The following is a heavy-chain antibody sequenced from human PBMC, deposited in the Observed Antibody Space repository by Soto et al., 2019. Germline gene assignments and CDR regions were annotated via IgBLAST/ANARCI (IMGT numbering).Heavy chain of an antibody. CDR3: ARLGGYVSVGYYYLWDS. CDR1: DGSMNSDSSY. J-gene: IGHJ4*02. CDR2: INHSGST. V-gene: IGHV4-39*01. Sequence: QLQLQESGPGLVKPSETLSLTCRVSDGSMNSDSSYWGWIRQPPGKGLEWIGVINHSGSTYHNLSLKGRVTMSVDASRNRFSLKLTSMTAAETAVYYCARLGGYVSVGYYYLWDSWGQGTLVTVSS. D-gene: IGHD3-22*01.